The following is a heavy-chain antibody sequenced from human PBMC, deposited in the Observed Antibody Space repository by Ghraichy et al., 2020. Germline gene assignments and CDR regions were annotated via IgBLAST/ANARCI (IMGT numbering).Heavy chain of an antibody. V-gene: IGHV4-34*01. J-gene: IGHJ5*02. CDR3: ARVWVYSGNWFDP. D-gene: IGHD1-26*01. CDR1: GGSFSGYY. Sequence: SETLSLTCAVYGGSFSGYYWSWIRQPPGKGLEWIGEINHSGSTNYNPSLKSRVTISVDTSKNQFSLTLSSVTAADTAVYYCARVWVYSGNWFDPWGQGTMVTVSS. CDR2: INHSGST.